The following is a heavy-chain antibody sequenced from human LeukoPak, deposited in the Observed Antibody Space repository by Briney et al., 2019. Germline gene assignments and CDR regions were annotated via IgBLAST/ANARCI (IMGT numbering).Heavy chain of an antibody. CDR3: AVIAVAGRGYFDY. V-gene: IGHV4-61*02. D-gene: IGHD6-19*01. Sequence: SETLSLICTVSGGSISSGSYYWSWIRQPAGKGLEWIGRIYTSGSTNYNPSLKSRVTISVDTSKNQFSLKLSSVTAADTAVYYCAVIAVAGRGYFDYWGQGILVTVSS. CDR2: IYTSGST. J-gene: IGHJ4*02. CDR1: GGSISSGSYY.